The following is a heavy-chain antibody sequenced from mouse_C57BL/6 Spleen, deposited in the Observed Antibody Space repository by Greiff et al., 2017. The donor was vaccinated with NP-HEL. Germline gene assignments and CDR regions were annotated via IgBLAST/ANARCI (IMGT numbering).Heavy chain of an antibody. D-gene: IGHD2-4*01. V-gene: IGHV1-54*01. CDR2: INPGSGGT. CDR3: ARGDDYGLFDY. Sequence: QVQLKQSGAELVRPGTSVKVSCKASGYAFTNYLIEWVKQRPGQGLEWIGVINPGSGGTNYNEKFKGKATLTADKSSSTAYMQLSSLTSEDSAVYFCARGDDYGLFDYWGQGTTLTVSS. J-gene: IGHJ2*01. CDR1: GYAFTNYL.